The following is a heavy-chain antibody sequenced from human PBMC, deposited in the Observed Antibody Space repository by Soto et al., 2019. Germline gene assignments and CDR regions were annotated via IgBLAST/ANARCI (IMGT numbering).Heavy chain of an antibody. CDR2: ISSSSSTI. D-gene: IGHD3-10*01. CDR3: ARDRGNLHIYGIDAFDI. Sequence: GGSLRLSCAASGFTFSSYSMNWVRQAPGKGLEWVSYISSSSSTIYYADSVKGRFTISRDNAKNSLYLQMNSLRDEDTAVYYCARDRGNLHIYGIDAFDIWGQGTMVTVSS. J-gene: IGHJ3*02. V-gene: IGHV3-48*02. CDR1: GFTFSSYS.